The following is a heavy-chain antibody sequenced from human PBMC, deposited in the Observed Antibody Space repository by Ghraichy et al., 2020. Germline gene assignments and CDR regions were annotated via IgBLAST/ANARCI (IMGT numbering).Heavy chain of an antibody. J-gene: IGHJ1*01. V-gene: IGHV3-53*01. CDR3: ARGGDGYNGPQYFQH. D-gene: IGHD5-24*01. CDR2: IYSGGST. Sequence: GGSLRLSCAASGFTVSSNYMSWVRQAPGKGLEWVSVIYSGGSTYYADSVKGRFTISRDNSKNTLYLQMNSLRAEDTAVYYCARGGDGYNGPQYFQHCGQGTLVTVSS. CDR1: GFTVSSNY.